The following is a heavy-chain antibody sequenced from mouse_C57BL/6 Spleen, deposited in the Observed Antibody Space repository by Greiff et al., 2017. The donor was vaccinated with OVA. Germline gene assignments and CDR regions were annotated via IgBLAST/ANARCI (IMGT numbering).Heavy chain of an antibody. V-gene: IGHV1-55*01. CDR3: ARKIPWDYDGTYAMDY. J-gene: IGHJ4*01. CDR1: GYTFTSYW. Sequence: QVQLQQPGAELVKPGASVKMSCKASGYTFTSYWITWVKQRPGQGLEWIGDIYPGSGSTNYNEKFKSKATLTVDTSSSTAYMQLSSLTSEDSAVYYCARKIPWDYDGTYAMDYWGQGTSVTVSS. CDR2: IYPGSGST. D-gene: IGHD2-4*01.